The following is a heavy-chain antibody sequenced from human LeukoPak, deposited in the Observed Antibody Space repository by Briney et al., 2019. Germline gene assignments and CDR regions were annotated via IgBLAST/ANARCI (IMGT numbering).Heavy chain of an antibody. CDR3: ARVSPLYYYYGMDV. J-gene: IGHJ6*02. CDR1: GGSISSYY. CDR2: IYYSGST. Sequence: PSETLSLTCTVSGGSISSYYWSWIRQPPGKGLEWIGYIYYSGSTNYNPSLKSRVTISVDTSKNQFSLKLSSVTAADTAVYYCARVSPLYYYYGMDVWGQGTTVTVSS. V-gene: IGHV4-59*01.